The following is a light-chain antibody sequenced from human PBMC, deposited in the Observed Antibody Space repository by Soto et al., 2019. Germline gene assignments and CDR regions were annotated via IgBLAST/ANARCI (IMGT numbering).Light chain of an antibody. CDR1: SGSIASNY. J-gene: IGLJ3*02. Sequence: NFMLTQPHAVSESPGKTVIISCTRSSGSIASNYVQWYQQRPGSSPTTVIYEDNQRPSGVPDRFSGSIDSSSNSASLTISGLETEDEADYFCQSYDATNQVFGEGTKLTV. V-gene: IGLV6-57*01. CDR3: QSYDATNQV. CDR2: EDN.